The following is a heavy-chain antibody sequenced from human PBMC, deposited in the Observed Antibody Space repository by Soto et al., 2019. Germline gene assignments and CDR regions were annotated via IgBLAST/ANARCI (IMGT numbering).Heavy chain of an antibody. CDR3: ATRPTGERYFGVFDW. D-gene: IGHD3-3*01. J-gene: IGHJ4*02. Sequence: GSLRLSCVASGITFRNHWMTWVRQAPGRGLEWVANIKAGGSEKFYVDSVKGRFTISRDDTKSSLYLQMNNLRAEDTALYYCATRPTGERYFGVFDWWSQGP. V-gene: IGHV3-7*02. CDR1: GITFRNHW. CDR2: IKAGGSEK.